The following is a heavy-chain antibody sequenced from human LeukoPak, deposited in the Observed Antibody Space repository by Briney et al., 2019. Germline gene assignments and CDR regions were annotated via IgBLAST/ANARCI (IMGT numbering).Heavy chain of an antibody. J-gene: IGHJ4*02. CDR2: ISAFNYII. CDR3: TRGSSISAQGDT. CDR1: GYSFSHYG. D-gene: IGHD3-16*01. Sequence: ASVKVSCKTSGYSFSHYGISWWRQAPGQGLEWVGWISAFNYIIEYARKLQGRVTMTQDTATSTAYMELRSLTSDDTAVFYCTRGSSISAQGDTWGQGTLVSVSS. V-gene: IGHV1-18*01.